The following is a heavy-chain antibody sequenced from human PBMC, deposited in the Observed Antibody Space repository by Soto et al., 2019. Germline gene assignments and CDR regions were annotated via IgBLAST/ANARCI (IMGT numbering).Heavy chain of an antibody. Sequence: QVQLVESGGGVVQPGRSLRLSCAGSGFTFSDYAMHWVRQAPGKGLEWAAVISHDGSNRYSADSVKGRITISRDNSKNTLFLQMNSLRAEDTAVYYCAKDRHGLGTRWDMDVWGQGTTVTVSS. J-gene: IGHJ6*02. V-gene: IGHV3-30*18. CDR1: GFTFSDYA. D-gene: IGHD3-10*01. CDR2: ISHDGSNR. CDR3: AKDRHGLGTRWDMDV.